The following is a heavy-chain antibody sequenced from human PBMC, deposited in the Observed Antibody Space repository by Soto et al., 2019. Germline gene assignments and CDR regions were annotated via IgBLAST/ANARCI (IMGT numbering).Heavy chain of an antibody. V-gene: IGHV1-46*01. J-gene: IGHJ4*02. D-gene: IGHD2-15*01. CDR2: INPSGGST. CDR3: ARDLAYCSGGSCLLAYYFDY. CDR1: GYTFTCYY. Sequence: GAPVKVSCKASGYTFTCYYMHWARQAPGQGLEWMGIINPSGGSTSYAQKFQGRVTMTRDTSTSTVYMELSSLRSEDTAVYYCARDLAYCSGGSCLLAYYFDYWGQGTLVTVSS.